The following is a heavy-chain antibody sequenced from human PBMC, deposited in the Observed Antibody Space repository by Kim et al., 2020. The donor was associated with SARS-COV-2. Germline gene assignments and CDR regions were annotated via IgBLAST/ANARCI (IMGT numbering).Heavy chain of an antibody. D-gene: IGHD4-17*01. Sequence: SVKVSCKASGGTFSSYAISWVRQAPGQGLEWMGGIIPIFGTANYAQKFQGRVTIAADESTSTAYTELSSLRSEDTAVYYCARDPHYGGNMFHYYGMDVWGQGTTVTVSS. CDR2: IIPIFGTA. V-gene: IGHV1-69*13. J-gene: IGHJ6*02. CDR3: ARDPHYGGNMFHYYGMDV. CDR1: GGTFSSYA.